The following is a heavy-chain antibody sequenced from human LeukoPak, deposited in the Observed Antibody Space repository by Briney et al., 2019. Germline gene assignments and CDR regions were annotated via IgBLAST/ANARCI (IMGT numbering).Heavy chain of an antibody. Sequence: PGGSLRLSCVASGLSFSIYNMIWVRQAPGKGLEWVASINGRGGLIYYADSVKGRFTISRDNARNSLYLQMNSLRGEDTAVYYCARENNGDRYYFDCWGQGALVTVS. CDR2: INGRGGLI. D-gene: IGHD2-8*01. V-gene: IGHV3-48*03. CDR1: GLSFSIYN. J-gene: IGHJ4*02. CDR3: ARENNGDRYYFDC.